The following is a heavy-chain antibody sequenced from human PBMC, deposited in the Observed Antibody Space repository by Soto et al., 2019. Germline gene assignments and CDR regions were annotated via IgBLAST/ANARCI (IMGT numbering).Heavy chain of an antibody. CDR1: GGSISSSSYS. CDR2: IYYSGST. V-gene: IGHV4-39*01. J-gene: IGHJ4*02. D-gene: IGHD7-27*01. Sequence: QLQLQESGPGLVKPSETLSLTCTFSGGSISSSSYSWGWIRKPPGKGLEWIGRIYYSGSTYYNPSLKSRVTISVDTSKNQFSLKLSSVTAADTAVYYCASMARTGDRADYWGQGTLVTVSS. CDR3: ASMARTGDRADY.